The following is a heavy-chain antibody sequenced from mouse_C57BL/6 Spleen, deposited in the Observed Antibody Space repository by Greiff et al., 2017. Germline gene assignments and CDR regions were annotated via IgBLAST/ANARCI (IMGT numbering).Heavy chain of an antibody. CDR3: TANCDWYFDV. CDR2: IRLKSDNYAT. J-gene: IGHJ1*03. D-gene: IGHD4-1*01. Sequence: EVQRVESGGGLVQPGGSMKLSCVASGFTFSNYWMNWVRQSPEKGLEWVAQIRLKSDNYATHYAESVKGRFTISRDDSKSSVYLQMNNLRAEDTGIYYCTANCDWYFDVWGTGTTVTVSS. CDR1: GFTFSNYW. V-gene: IGHV6-3*01.